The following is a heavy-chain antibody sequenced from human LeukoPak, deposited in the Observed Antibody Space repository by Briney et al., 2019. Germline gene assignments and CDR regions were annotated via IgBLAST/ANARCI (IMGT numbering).Heavy chain of an antibody. Sequence: PSETLSLTCAVYGGSFSNYYWSWIRQPPGKGLEWIGEINHSGSTNYNPSLKSRVTISVDTSKNQFSLNLRSVTAADTAVYYCARHDGSNNLDYWGQGTLVTVSS. CDR1: GGSFSNYY. CDR3: ARHDGSNNLDY. J-gene: IGHJ4*02. CDR2: INHSGST. D-gene: IGHD1-14*01. V-gene: IGHV4-34*01.